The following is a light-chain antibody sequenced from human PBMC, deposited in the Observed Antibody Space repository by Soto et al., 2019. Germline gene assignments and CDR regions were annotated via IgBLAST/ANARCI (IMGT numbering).Light chain of an antibody. CDR3: QLYHKWPPLA. CDR2: GAA. J-gene: IGKJ4*01. Sequence: EIVMTQSPATLSVSPGERATLSCRASRSVGDDWSWYHQKPGQAPRLRIYGAATRATSVAARFCGSGSGTEYTLTISSLLYDDFAVYYCQLYHKWPPLAFGGGTKVDIK. CDR1: RSVGDD. V-gene: IGKV3-15*01.